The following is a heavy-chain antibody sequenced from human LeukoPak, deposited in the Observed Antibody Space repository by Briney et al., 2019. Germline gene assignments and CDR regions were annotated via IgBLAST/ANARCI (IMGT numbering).Heavy chain of an antibody. D-gene: IGHD3-9*01. CDR1: GYSFTSYW. V-gene: IGHV5-51*01. CDR3: AGSYDILTGYLNWFDP. J-gene: IGHJ5*02. Sequence: GESLKISCKGSGYSFTSYWIGWVRQVPGKGLEWMGIIYPGDSDTRYSPSFQGQVTISADKSISTAYLQWSSLKASDTAMYYCAGSYDILTGYLNWFDPWGQGTLVTVSS. CDR2: IYPGDSDT.